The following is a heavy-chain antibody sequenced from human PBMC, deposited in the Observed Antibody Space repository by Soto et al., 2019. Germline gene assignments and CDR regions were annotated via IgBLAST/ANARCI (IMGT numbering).Heavy chain of an antibody. V-gene: IGHV3-53*01. CDR3: ARGSSSSRPLDC. CDR1: GFTVSSNY. J-gene: IGHJ4*02. Sequence: GGSLRLSCAASGFTVSSNYMSWVRQAPGKGLEWVSVIYSGGSTYYADSVKGRFTISRDNSKNTLYLQMNSLRAEDTAVYYCARGSSSSRPLDCWGQGTLVTVSS. CDR2: IYSGGST. D-gene: IGHD6-6*01.